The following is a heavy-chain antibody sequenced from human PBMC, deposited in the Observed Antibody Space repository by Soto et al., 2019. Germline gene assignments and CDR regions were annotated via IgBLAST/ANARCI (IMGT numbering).Heavy chain of an antibody. CDR3: ARDFAYFDS. Sequence: SETLSLTCTVSGGSFKSGSYSWSWIRQPPGKGLEWIGYVYHTGRTSHNPSLKSRVSISMDTSKNQFSLNLDSVTAADTAVYFCARDFAYFDSWGQGTLVTVSS. CDR1: GGSFKSGSYS. V-gene: IGHV4-61*01. CDR2: VYHTGRT. D-gene: IGHD3-3*01. J-gene: IGHJ4*02.